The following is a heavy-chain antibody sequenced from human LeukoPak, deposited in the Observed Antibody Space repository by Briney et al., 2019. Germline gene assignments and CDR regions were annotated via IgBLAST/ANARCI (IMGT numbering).Heavy chain of an antibody. D-gene: IGHD3-10*01. V-gene: IGHV1-2*02. CDR2: INPNSGGT. CDR1: GYTFSGYY. J-gene: IGHJ4*02. CDR3: ARGEYGSFRKKNDY. Sequence: ASVKVSCKASGYTFSGYYIFWVRRAPGQGLEWMGWINPNSGGTNYAPEFQGRLTMTRDTSITTAYMELSTLRSDDTAVYYCARGEYGSFRKKNDYWGQGTLVTVSS.